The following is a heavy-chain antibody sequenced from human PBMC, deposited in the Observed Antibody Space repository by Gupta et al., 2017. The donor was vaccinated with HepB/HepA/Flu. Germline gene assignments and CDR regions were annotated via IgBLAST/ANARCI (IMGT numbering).Heavy chain of an antibody. CDR2: IYWDDDK. CDR3: AHLNYYGSGCDDRYFDD. D-gene: IGHD3-10*01. J-gene: IGHJ4*02. Sequence: QITLTESGPTLVKPTQTLTLTCPFSGFSLSTSGVGVAWIRQPPGKALEWLTLIYWDDDKFYSPSLKTRRTITKDTSKNQVVRTMTNMDPVDTATYFCAHLNYYGSGCDDRYFDDGGQGTIVTVSS. CDR1: GFSLSTSGVG. V-gene: IGHV2-5*02.